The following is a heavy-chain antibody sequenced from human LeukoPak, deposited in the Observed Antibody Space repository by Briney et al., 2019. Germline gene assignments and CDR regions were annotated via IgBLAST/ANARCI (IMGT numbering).Heavy chain of an antibody. CDR1: GFSLSSYG. CDR3: AKASYCCGGSCHQTFPLDY. J-gene: IGHJ4*02. D-gene: IGHD2-15*01. CDR2: IRYDGSNK. V-gene: IGHV3-30*02. Sequence: SGGSLRLSCAASGFSLSSYGMHWVRQAPGKGLEWVAFIRYDGSNKYYAGSVKGRFTISRDNSKNTLYLQMNSLRAEDTAVYYCAKASYCCGGSCHQTFPLDYRGQGTLVTVSS.